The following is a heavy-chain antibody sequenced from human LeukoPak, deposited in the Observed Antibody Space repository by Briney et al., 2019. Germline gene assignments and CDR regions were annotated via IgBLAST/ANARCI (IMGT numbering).Heavy chain of an antibody. CDR1: GYTFSSYY. Sequence: GSVKVSCKASGYTFSSYYMHWVRQAPGQGLEWMGIINPSGGSTNYAQKFQGRVTMTRDMSTSTVYMELSSLRSEDTAVYYCARDPGDHYGRYATFDIWGQGTMVTVSS. J-gene: IGHJ3*02. D-gene: IGHD3-10*01. CDR2: INPSGGST. V-gene: IGHV1-46*01. CDR3: ARDPGDHYGRYATFDI.